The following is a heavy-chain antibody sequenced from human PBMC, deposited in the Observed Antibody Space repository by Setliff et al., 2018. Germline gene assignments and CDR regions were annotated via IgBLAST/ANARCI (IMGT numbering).Heavy chain of an antibody. D-gene: IGHD6-6*01. J-gene: IGHJ4*02. CDR2: INHRGST. CDR3: ARGRNIAARLLDS. CDR1: GGTFSDYH. V-gene: IGHV4-34*01. Sequence: SETLSLTCAAYGGTFSDYHWTWIRQSPEKGLEWIGEINHRGSTNYNPSLKSRVTISIDTSKDQFSLKLISMTAADTVVYYCARGRNIAARLLDSWGQGTLVTVSS.